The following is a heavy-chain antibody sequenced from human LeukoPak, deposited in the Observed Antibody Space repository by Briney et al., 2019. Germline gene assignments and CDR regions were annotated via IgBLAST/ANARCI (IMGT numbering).Heavy chain of an antibody. D-gene: IGHD1-14*01. J-gene: IGHJ5*02. V-gene: IGHV4-59*01. CDR1: GGSISSYY. Sequence: PSETLSLTCTVSGGSISSYYWSWIRQPPGKGLEWIGYIYYSGSTNYNPSLKSRVTISVDTSKNQFSLKLSSVTAADTAVYYCARADRKNWFDPWGQGTLVTVSS. CDR2: IYYSGST. CDR3: ARADRKNWFDP.